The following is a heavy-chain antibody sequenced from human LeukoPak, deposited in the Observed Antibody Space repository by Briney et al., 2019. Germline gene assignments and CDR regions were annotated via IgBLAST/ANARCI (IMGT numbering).Heavy chain of an antibody. CDR3: AKRLRGVTTVPFDY. D-gene: IGHD4-11*01. CDR1: GFTFSSYA. J-gene: IGHJ4*02. CDR2: ISGSGGST. V-gene: IGHV3-23*01. Sequence: PGGSLRLSCAASGFTFSSYAMSWVRQAPGEGLEWVSAISGSGGSTYYAASVKGRFTISRDNSKNTLYLQMNSLRAEDTAVYYCAKRLRGVTTVPFDYWGQGTLVTVSS.